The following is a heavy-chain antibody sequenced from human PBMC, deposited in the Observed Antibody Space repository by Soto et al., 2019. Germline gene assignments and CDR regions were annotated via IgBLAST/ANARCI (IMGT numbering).Heavy chain of an antibody. CDR3: TRDAISMVRGTDNGFDP. V-gene: IGHV3-23*01. CDR1: GFTFNNYA. CDR2: ISGNGIST. D-gene: IGHD3-10*01. J-gene: IGHJ5*02. Sequence: GGSLRLSCAASGFTFNNYAMSWVRQAPGKGLEWVSAISGNGISTYYADSVRGRFTISRDNSENTLFLQMNRLRADDTAVYYCTRDAISMVRGTDNGFDPWGQGTLVTVSS.